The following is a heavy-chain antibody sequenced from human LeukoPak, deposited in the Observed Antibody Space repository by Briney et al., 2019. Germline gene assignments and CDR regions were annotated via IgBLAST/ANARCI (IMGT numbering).Heavy chain of an antibody. CDR3: ARSWSYSFDY. Sequence: SETLSLACTVSGGSISSYYWSWIRQPPGKGLEWIGYIYTSGSTNYNPSLKSRVTISVDTSKNQFSLKLSSVTAADTAVYYCARSWSYSFDYWGQETLVTVSS. J-gene: IGHJ4*02. V-gene: IGHV4-4*09. CDR2: IYTSGST. CDR1: GGSISSYY. D-gene: IGHD1-26*01.